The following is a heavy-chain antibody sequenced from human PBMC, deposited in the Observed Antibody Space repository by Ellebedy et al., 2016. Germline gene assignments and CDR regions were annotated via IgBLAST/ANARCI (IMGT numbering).Heavy chain of an antibody. CDR1: GDSVSSNSAA. Sequence: SQTLSLTCAISGDSVSSNSAAWNWIRQSPSRGLEWLGRTYYRSKWYNDYAVSVKSRITINPDTSKNQFSLQLNSVTPEDTAVYYCARVGTRPDCSGGSCYSYRTYYFDYWGQGTLVTVSS. CDR2: TYYRSKWYN. J-gene: IGHJ4*02. V-gene: IGHV6-1*01. D-gene: IGHD2-15*01. CDR3: ARVGTRPDCSGGSCYSYRTYYFDY.